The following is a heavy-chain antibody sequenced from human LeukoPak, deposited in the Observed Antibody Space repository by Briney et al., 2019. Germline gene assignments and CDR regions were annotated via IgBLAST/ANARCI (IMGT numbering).Heavy chain of an antibody. V-gene: IGHV6-1*01. J-gene: IGHJ4*02. CDR1: GDSVSNNSAA. CDR2: TYYRSKWYN. CDR3: ARGRSWGESGFDY. D-gene: IGHD6-13*01. Sequence: QTLSLTCAISGDSVSNNSAAWNWIRQSPSRGLEWLGRTYYRSKWYNDYAVSVTSRITISPDTSKNQFSLQLKSVTPEDTAVYYCARGRSWGESGFDYWGQGTLVTVSS.